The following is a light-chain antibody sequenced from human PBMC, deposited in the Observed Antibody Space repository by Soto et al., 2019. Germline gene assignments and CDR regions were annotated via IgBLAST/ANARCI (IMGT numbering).Light chain of an antibody. CDR2: AAS. J-gene: IGKJ1*01. Sequence: IQLTQSPSSLSASVGDRVTITCRASQGISSYLAWYQQKPGKAPKLLIYAASSLQSGVPSRFSGSGSGTEFTLTISSLQPDDFATYYCQQYYSYWTFGQGTKVDIK. CDR1: QGISSY. V-gene: IGKV1-9*01. CDR3: QQYYSYWT.